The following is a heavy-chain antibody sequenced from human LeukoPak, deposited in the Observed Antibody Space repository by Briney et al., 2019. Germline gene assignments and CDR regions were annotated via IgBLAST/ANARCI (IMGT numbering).Heavy chain of an antibody. CDR2: ISSSGSTI. J-gene: IGHJ4*02. CDR3: AKDTYYGSGSYPGLGY. CDR1: GFTFSSYE. Sequence: GGSLRLSCAASGFTFSSYEMNWVRQAPGKGLEWVSYISSSGSTIYYAESVKGRFTISRDNAKNSLYLQMNSLRAEDTALYYCAKDTYYGSGSYPGLGYWGQGTLVTVSS. V-gene: IGHV3-48*03. D-gene: IGHD3-10*01.